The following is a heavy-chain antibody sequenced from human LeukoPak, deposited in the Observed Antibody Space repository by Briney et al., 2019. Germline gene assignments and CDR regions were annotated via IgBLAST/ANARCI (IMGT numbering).Heavy chain of an antibody. Sequence: SETLSLTCTVSGGSISSYYWSWIRQPPGKGLEWIGYIYYSGSTNHNPSLKSRVTISVDTSKNQFSLKLSSVTAADTAVYYCARDGAYYYYGMDVWGKGTTVTVSS. CDR2: IYYSGST. CDR3: ARDGAYYYYGMDV. J-gene: IGHJ6*04. V-gene: IGHV4-59*01. D-gene: IGHD3-10*01. CDR1: GGSISSYY.